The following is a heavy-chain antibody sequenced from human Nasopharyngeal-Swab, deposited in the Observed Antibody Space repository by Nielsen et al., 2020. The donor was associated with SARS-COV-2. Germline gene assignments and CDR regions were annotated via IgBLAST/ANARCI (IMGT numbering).Heavy chain of an antibody. Sequence: SETLSLTCTVSVASISSISSYWGWFRQPPGKGLEWIGSIYYSGSTYYNPSLKSRVTISVDTSKNQFSLKLSSVTAADTAVYYCATPGIAVVGAFDIWGQGTMVTVSS. J-gene: IGHJ3*02. V-gene: IGHV4-39*01. D-gene: IGHD6-19*01. CDR1: VASISSISSY. CDR2: IYYSGST. CDR3: ATPGIAVVGAFDI.